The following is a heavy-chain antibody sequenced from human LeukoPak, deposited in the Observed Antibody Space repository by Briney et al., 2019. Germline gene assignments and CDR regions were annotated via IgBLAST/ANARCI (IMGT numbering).Heavy chain of an antibody. CDR3: ATQRRCSGGSCYAFDY. V-gene: IGHV1-69*05. J-gene: IGHJ4*02. CDR1: GGTFSSYA. Sequence: ASVKVSCKASGGTFSSYAISWVRQAPGQGLEWMGRIIPIFGTANYAQKFQGSVTITTDESTSTAYMELSSLRSEDTAVYYCATQRRCSGGSCYAFDYWGQGTLVTVSS. CDR2: IIPIFGTA. D-gene: IGHD2-15*01.